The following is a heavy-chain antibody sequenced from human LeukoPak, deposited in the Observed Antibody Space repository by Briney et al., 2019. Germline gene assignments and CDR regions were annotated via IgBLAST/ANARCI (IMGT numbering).Heavy chain of an antibody. D-gene: IGHD4-23*01. CDR2: IYTSGST. V-gene: IGHV4-4*07. CDR1: GGSISSYY. CDR3: ARDRFDYGGNSDAFDI. J-gene: IGHJ3*02. Sequence: SETLSLTCTVSGGSISSYYWSWIRQPAGKGLEWIGRIYTSGSTNYNPSLKSRVTMSVDTSKNQFSLKLSSVTAADTAVYYCARDRFDYGGNSDAFDIWGQGTMVTVSS.